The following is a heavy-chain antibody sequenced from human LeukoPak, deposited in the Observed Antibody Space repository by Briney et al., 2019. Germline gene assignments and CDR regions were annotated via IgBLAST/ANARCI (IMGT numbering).Heavy chain of an antibody. J-gene: IGHJ4*02. D-gene: IGHD3-10*01. CDR3: SRVAWSYYRFDY. V-gene: IGHV1-2*02. CDR2: INPNNGGT. CDR1: GYTFTGYY. Sequence: ASVRVSCKSSGYTFTGYYVHWVRQAPGQGLEWMGWINPNNGGTDYAQKFQGRVTMTRDTSISTAYMELSNLRSDDTAVYYCSRVAWSYYRFDYWGQGTLVTVSS.